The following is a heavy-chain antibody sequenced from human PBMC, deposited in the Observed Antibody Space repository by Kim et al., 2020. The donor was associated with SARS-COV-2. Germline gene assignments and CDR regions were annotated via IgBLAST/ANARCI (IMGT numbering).Heavy chain of an antibody. J-gene: IGHJ3*02. Sequence: SETLSLTCAVYGGSFSGYCWTWIRQPPGKGLEWIGEVNHRGSTNYNPSLKSRVTISADTSKNQFSLKLSSVTAADTAVYYCARTPDYDILAGDYSDAFDIWGRGTMVTVSS. D-gene: IGHD3-9*01. CDR2: VNHRGST. CDR3: ARTPDYDILAGDYSDAFDI. CDR1: GGSFSGYC. V-gene: IGHV4-34*01.